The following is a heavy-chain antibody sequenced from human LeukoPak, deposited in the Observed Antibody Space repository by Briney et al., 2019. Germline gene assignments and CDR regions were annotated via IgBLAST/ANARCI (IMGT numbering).Heavy chain of an antibody. J-gene: IGHJ5*02. V-gene: IGHV3-48*01. CDR3: AKRGIYGDNSGAIFDP. CDR2: ISSSSSTI. Sequence: GGSLRLSCAASGFTFSSYSMNWVRQAPGKGLEWVSYISSSSSTIYYADSVKGRFTISRDNAKNSLYLQMNSLRAEDTALYYCAKRGIYGDNSGAIFDPWGQGTLVTVSS. CDR1: GFTFSSYS. D-gene: IGHD4-23*01.